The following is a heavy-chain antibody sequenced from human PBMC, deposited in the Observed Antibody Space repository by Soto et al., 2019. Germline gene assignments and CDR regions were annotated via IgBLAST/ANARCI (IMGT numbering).Heavy chain of an antibody. Sequence: ASVKVSFKASCYTFTSYGISWVRQAPGQGLEWMGWISAYNGNTNYAQKLQGRVTMTTDTSTSTAYMELRSLRSDDTAVYYCARVPSGGWFDPWGQGTLVTVSS. J-gene: IGHJ5*02. CDR3: ARVPSGGWFDP. CDR2: ISAYNGNT. V-gene: IGHV1-18*01. D-gene: IGHD3-10*01. CDR1: CYTFTSYG.